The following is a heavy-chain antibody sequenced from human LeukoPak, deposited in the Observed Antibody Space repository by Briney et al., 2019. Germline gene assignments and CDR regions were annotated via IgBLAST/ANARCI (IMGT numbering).Heavy chain of an antibody. D-gene: IGHD3-22*01. Sequence: ASETLSLTCTVSGGSISTYFWSWIRQPAGKGLEWIGRLYTSGSTNYNPSLKSRLTMSADTSKNQFSLNLRSVTAADTAICYCARDRVDSSGYYYYYGIDVWGQGTAVTVSS. CDR1: GGSISTYF. CDR3: ARDRVDSSGYYYYYGIDV. J-gene: IGHJ6*02. V-gene: IGHV4-4*07. CDR2: LYTSGST.